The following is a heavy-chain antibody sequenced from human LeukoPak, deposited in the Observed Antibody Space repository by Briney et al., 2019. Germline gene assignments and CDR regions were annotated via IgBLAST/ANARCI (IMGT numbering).Heavy chain of an antibody. D-gene: IGHD2-2*02. CDR3: ARPLHLGYCSSTSCYTVPFDY. J-gene: IGHJ4*02. V-gene: IGHV3-20*04. Sequence: GGPLRLSCAASGFTFDDYGMSWVRQAPGKGLEWVSGINWNGGSTGYADSVKGRFTISRDNAKNSLYLQMNSLRAEDTALYYCARPLHLGYCSSTSCYTVPFDYWGQGTLVTVSS. CDR1: GFTFDDYG. CDR2: INWNGGST.